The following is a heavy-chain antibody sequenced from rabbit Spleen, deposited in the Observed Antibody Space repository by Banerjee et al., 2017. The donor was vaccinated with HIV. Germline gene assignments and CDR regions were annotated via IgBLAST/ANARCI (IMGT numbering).Heavy chain of an antibody. CDR1: GFSFGSNDY. CDR2: IHAGGNGNT. CDR3: ARDLVGVIGWNFYL. Sequence: QSLEESGGDLVKPGASLTLTCTASGFSFGSNDYMCWVRQAPGKGLEWIGCIHAGGNGNTYYASWAKGRFTISRTSSTTLTLRMTSLTAADTATYFCARDLVGVIGWNFYLWGPGTLVTVS. V-gene: IGHV1S40*01. J-gene: IGHJ4*01. D-gene: IGHD1-1*01.